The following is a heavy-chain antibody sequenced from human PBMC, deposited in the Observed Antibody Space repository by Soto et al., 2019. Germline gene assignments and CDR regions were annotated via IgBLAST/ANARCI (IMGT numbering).Heavy chain of an antibody. CDR2: ISGSGGST. Sequence: GGSLRLSCAASGFTFSSYAMSWVRQAPGKGLEWVTAISGSGGSTYYADSVKGRFTISRDNAKNTLYLQRNSLRAEDTAVYYCESSGWYDYWGQGTLVTVSS. V-gene: IGHV3-23*01. CDR1: GFTFSSYA. J-gene: IGHJ4*02. CDR3: ESSGWYDY. D-gene: IGHD6-19*01.